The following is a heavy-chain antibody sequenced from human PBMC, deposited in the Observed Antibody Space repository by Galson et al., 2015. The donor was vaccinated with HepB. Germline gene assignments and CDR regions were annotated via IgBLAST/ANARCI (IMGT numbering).Heavy chain of an antibody. V-gene: IGHV1-69*13. D-gene: IGHD2-2*01. J-gene: IGHJ3*02. Sequence: SVKVSCKASGGTFSSYAISWVRQAPGQGLEWMGGIIPIFGIANYAQKFQGRVTITADESTSTAYMELSSLRSEDTAVYYCARDRSPFASAVRAFDIWGQGTMVTVSP. CDR2: IIPIFGIA. CDR1: GGTFSSYA. CDR3: ARDRSPFASAVRAFDI.